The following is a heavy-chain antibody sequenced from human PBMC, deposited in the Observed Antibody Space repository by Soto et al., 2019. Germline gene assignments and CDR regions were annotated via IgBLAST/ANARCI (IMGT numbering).Heavy chain of an antibody. V-gene: IGHV4-31*03. CDR2: IYYSGST. D-gene: IGHD4-17*01. J-gene: IGHJ4*02. CDR3: ASSPLDYGGNSAEYSSDY. CDR1: GGSISSGGYY. Sequence: SETLSLTCTVSGGSISSGGYYWSWIRQHPGKGLEWIGYIYYSGSTYYNPSLKSRVTISVDTSKNQFSLKLSSVTAADTAVYYCASSPLDYGGNSAEYSSDYWGQGTLVTVSS.